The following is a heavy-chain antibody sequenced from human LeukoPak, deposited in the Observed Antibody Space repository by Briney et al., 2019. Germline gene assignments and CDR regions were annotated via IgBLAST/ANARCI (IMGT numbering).Heavy chain of an antibody. J-gene: IGHJ4*02. V-gene: IGHV3-30*04. CDR3: ARDRHCSSTSCYVYGEYDY. CDR1: GFTFSSYA. Sequence: PGGSLRLSCAASGFTFSSYAMHWVRQAPGKGLEWVAVISYDGSNKYYADSVKGRITISRDNSKNTLYLQMNSLRAEDTAVYYCARDRHCSSTSCYVYGEYDYWGQGTLVIVSS. D-gene: IGHD2-2*01. CDR2: ISYDGSNK.